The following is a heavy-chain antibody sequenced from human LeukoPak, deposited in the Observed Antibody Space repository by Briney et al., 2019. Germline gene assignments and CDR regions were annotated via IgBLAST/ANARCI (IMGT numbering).Heavy chain of an antibody. CDR3: ARRFWYAFDI. J-gene: IGHJ3*02. V-gene: IGHV3-11*03. Sequence: PGGSLRLSCAASGFIFSDYYMSWIRQAPGKGLEWVSYISSSSSYTNYADSVKDRFTTSRDNAKNSLYLKMTSLRAEDTAVYYCARRFWYAFDIWGQGTMVTVSS. CDR1: GFIFSDYY. CDR2: ISSSSSYT. D-gene: IGHD3-3*01.